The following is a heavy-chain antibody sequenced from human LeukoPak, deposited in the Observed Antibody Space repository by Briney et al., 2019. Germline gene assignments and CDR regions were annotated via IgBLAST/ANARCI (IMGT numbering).Heavy chain of an antibody. Sequence: SVTLSCKASAYTFSGNFIHWVRQAPGLGLEWMGWINPNTCGTNSAEKFHGRVTLTRDTSLSKAYMELNSVRSDDTAVYYCARDPPAYPCTTTRCYPEVDYWGQGTLVTVSS. J-gene: IGHJ4*02. CDR1: AYTFSGNF. D-gene: IGHD2-2*01. V-gene: IGHV1-2*02. CDR2: INPNTCGT. CDR3: ARDPPAYPCTTTRCYPEVDY.